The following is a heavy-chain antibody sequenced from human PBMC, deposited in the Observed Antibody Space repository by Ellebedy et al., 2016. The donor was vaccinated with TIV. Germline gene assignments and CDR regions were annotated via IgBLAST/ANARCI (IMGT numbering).Heavy chain of an antibody. J-gene: IGHJ3*02. CDR1: GLSVSSSKMS. CDR3: TRTSRDAFDI. CDR2: IDWADDT. V-gene: IGHV2-70*04. Sequence: SGPTLVKPTQTLTPTCSLSGLSVSSSKMSVSWFRQSPGKALEWLARIDWADDTFYNTSLRTRLPISKDTSKNQVVLTMTVMEPVDTARYYCTRTSRDAFDIWGQGTMVIVSS.